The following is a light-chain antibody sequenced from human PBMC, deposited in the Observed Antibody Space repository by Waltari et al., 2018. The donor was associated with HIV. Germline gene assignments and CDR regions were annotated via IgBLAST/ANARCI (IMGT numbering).Light chain of an antibody. Sequence: QSVLTQPPSVSAAPGQKVTISCSGSSSNIGNNYVSWYQQLPGTAPKLHIYYKKKRPSGSPDRFSGSKSGTSATLGITGLQTGDEADYYCGTWDSSLSAGGVFGGGTKLTVL. CDR1: SSNIGNNY. CDR3: GTWDSSLSAGGV. CDR2: YKK. V-gene: IGLV1-51*01. J-gene: IGLJ3*02.